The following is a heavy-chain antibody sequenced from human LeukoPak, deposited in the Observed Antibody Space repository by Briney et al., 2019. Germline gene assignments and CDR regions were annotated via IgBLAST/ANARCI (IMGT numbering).Heavy chain of an antibody. CDR2: INHSGST. CDR1: GGSFSDYY. V-gene: IGHV4-34*01. CDR3: ARDGQQLPFDY. D-gene: IGHD6-13*01. J-gene: IGHJ4*02. Sequence: SETLSLTCAVYGGSFSDYYWSWIRQPPGKGLEWIGEINHSGSTNYNPSLKSRVTISVDTSKNQFSLKLSSVTAADTAVYYCARDGQQLPFDYWGQGTLVTVSS.